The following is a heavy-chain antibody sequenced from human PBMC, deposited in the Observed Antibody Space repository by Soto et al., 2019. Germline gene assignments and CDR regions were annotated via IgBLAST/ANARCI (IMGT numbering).Heavy chain of an antibody. CDR2: IYYSGST. V-gene: IGHV4-39*01. J-gene: IGHJ6*02. D-gene: IGHD6-19*01. Sequence: SETLSLTCTVSGGSISSSSYYWGWIRQPPGKGLEWIGSIYYSGSTYYNPSLKSRVTISVDTSKNQFSLKLSSVTAADTAVYYCARQSRVAGYSSGWPKYYYYYYGMDVWGQGTTVTVSS. CDR3: ARQSRVAGYSSGWPKYYYYYYGMDV. CDR1: GGSISSSSYY.